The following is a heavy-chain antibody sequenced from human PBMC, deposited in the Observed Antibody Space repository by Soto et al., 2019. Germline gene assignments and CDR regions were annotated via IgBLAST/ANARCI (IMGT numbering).Heavy chain of an antibody. D-gene: IGHD2-2*01. CDR1: GGSFSGYY. J-gene: IGHJ3*02. CDR3: AREDIVVVPAARDAFDI. V-gene: IGHV4-34*01. CDR2: INHSGST. Sequence: PSETLSLTCAVYGGSFSGYYWIWIRQPPGKGLEWIGEINHSGSTNYNPSLKSRVTISVDTSKNQFSLKLSSVTAADTAVYYCAREDIVVVPAARDAFDIWGQGTMVTVSS.